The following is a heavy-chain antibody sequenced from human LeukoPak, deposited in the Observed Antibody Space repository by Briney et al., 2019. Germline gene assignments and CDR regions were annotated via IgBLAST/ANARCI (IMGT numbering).Heavy chain of an antibody. CDR3: AREEYTYGFYY. V-gene: IGHV1-2*02. CDR1: GYTFTGYY. Sequence: GASVKVSCKASGYTFTGYYMHWVRQAPGQGLEWMGWINPNSGDTNYAQKFQGRVTTTKDTSISTAYMELNRLRSDDTAMYYCAREEYTYGFYYWGQGTLVTVSS. J-gene: IGHJ4*02. D-gene: IGHD5-18*01. CDR2: INPNSGDT.